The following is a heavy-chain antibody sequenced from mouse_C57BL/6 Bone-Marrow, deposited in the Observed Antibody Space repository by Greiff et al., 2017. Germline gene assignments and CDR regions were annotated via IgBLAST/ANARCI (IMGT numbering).Heavy chain of an antibody. CDR2: INPGSGGT. D-gene: IGHD1-1*01. J-gene: IGHJ2*01. CDR3: ARSYYYGSSFDY. Sequence: VQLQQSGAELVRPGTSVKVSCKASGYAFTNYLIEWVKQRPGQGLEWIGVINPGSGGTNYNEKFKGKATLTADKSSSTAYMQLSSLTSEDSAVYFCARSYYYGSSFDYWGQGTPLTVSS. V-gene: IGHV1-54*01. CDR1: GYAFTNYL.